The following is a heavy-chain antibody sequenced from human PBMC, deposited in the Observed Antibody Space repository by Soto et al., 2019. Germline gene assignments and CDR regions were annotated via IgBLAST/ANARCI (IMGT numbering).Heavy chain of an antibody. CDR1: GFTFRSFT. J-gene: IGHJ5*02. Sequence: PGGSLRLSCAASGFTFRSFTMNWVRQAPGKGLEWVSTISSNSAYIYYTDALRGRFTISRDNAKNSLHLQMNSLRAEDTAVYYCTRDASRDSSARGWFDPWGQRTLVTVSS. D-gene: IGHD6-13*01. V-gene: IGHV3-21*01. CDR2: ISSNSAYI. CDR3: TRDASRDSSARGWFDP.